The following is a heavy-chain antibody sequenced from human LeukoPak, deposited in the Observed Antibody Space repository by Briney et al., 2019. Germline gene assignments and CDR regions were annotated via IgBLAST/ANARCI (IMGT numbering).Heavy chain of an antibody. CDR2: IYYSGST. CDR1: GGSISYYY. V-gene: IGHV4-59*01. CDR3: ARDRGEWLDAFDI. D-gene: IGHD3-3*01. Sequence: SETLSLTCTVSGGSISYYYWSWIRQPPGKGLEWIGYIYYSGSTNYNPSLKSRVTISVDTSKNQFSLKLSSVTAADTAVYYCARDRGEWLDAFDIWGQGTMVTVSS. J-gene: IGHJ3*02.